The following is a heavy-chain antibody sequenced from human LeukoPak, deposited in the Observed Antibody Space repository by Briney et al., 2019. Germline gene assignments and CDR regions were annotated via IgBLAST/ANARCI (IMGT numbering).Heavy chain of an antibody. CDR2: IYHTGST. J-gene: IGHJ4*02. CDR1: GGSISSYY. CDR3: TRSPYPYSGDWCFPF. D-gene: IGHD6-19*01. Sequence: PSETLSLTCTVSGGSISSYYWSWIRQPPGKGLEWIGYIYHTGSTYYNPSLKSRVTISVDTSKNQFSLRLSSVTAADTAVYYCTRSPYPYSGDWCFPFWGQGTLVTVSS. V-gene: IGHV4-59*01.